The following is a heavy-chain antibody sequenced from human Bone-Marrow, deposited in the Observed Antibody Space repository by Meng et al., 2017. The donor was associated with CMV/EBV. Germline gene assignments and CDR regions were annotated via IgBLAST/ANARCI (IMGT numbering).Heavy chain of an antibody. J-gene: IGHJ4*02. CDR1: GFTFSDYY. D-gene: IGHD2-8*02. CDR3: ASRTGYSEDY. CDR2: ISTGGSTV. Sequence: LSCAASGFTFSDYYMSRIRQAPGKGLEWISYISTGGSTVYYVDSVKGRFTIFRDNAKKSLYLQMNSLRAEDTAVYFCASRTGYSEDYWGQGTLVTVSS. V-gene: IGHV3-11*01.